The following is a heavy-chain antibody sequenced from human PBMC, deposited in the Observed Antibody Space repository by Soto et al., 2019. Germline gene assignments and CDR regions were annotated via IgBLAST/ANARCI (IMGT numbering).Heavy chain of an antibody. CDR2: IYYSGTT. D-gene: IGHD4-17*01. V-gene: IGHV4-59*08. Sequence: QVQLQESGPGLVKPSETLSLTCTVSGVSISSYYWSWVRLSPGTGLEWIGYIYYSGTTNSNPSLKSRVTMSADTSNNQFSLKLTSVTAADTAVYYCARHLRDYWWFFDLWGRGTLVTVSS. CDR1: GVSISSYY. CDR3: ARHLRDYWWFFDL. J-gene: IGHJ2*01.